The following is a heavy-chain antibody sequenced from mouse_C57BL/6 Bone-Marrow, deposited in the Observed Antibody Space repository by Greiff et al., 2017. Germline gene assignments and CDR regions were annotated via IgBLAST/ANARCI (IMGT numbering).Heavy chain of an antibody. J-gene: IGHJ3*01. CDR2: ISDGGSYT. V-gene: IGHV5-4*03. D-gene: IGHD4-1*01. CDR1: GFTFSSYA. CDR3: ASQVWTGSFAY. Sequence: DVKLVESGGGLVKPEGSLKLSCAASGFTFSSYAMSWVRQTPGKGLEWVATISDGGSYTYYPDNVKGRFTITRDNAKNNKYLQMSHLKSEDTAMYYCASQVWTGSFAYWGQGTRVTVSA.